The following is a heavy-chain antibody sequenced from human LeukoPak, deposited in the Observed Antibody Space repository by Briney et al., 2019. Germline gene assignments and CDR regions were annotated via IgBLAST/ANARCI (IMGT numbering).Heavy chain of an antibody. CDR2: IYYIGTT. V-gene: IGHV4-39*01. D-gene: IGHD6-13*01. CDR3: ARQYSNNWFEHWYLDL. Sequence: PSETLSLTCTVSGGSISDRDHYWAWIRQPPGKGLEWIGIIYYIGTTYYSPSLSSRVTMSVDTSKNQLSLNLRSVTAADTARYYCARQYSNNWFEHWYLDLWGRGTLVTVS. CDR1: GGSISDRDHY. J-gene: IGHJ2*01.